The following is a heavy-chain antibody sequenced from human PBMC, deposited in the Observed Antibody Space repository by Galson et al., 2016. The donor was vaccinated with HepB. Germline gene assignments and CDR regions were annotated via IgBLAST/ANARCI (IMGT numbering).Heavy chain of an antibody. Sequence: SLRLSCAASEFTFSDYAMSWVRQAPGKGLEWVSSVSSSGHSKYYADSVKGRFIISRDNSKNTLFLQMNSLRAEDTAVYYCAKDPGLRSSGWYYFDYWGQGTLVTVSS. CDR1: EFTFSDYA. CDR2: VSSSGHSK. D-gene: IGHD6-19*01. J-gene: IGHJ4*02. V-gene: IGHV3-23*01. CDR3: AKDPGLRSSGWYYFDY.